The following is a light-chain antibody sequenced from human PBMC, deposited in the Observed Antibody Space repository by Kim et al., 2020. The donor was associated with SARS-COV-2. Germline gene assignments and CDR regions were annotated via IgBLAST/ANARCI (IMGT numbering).Light chain of an antibody. CDR1: SSNIGAGYD. Sequence: VTISCTGSSSNIGAGYDVHWYQQLPGTAPKHLIYGNSNRPSGVPDRFSGSKSGTSASLAITGLQAEDEADYYCQSYDSSLSAYVFGTGTKVTVL. CDR2: GNS. V-gene: IGLV1-40*01. J-gene: IGLJ1*01. CDR3: QSYDSSLSAYV.